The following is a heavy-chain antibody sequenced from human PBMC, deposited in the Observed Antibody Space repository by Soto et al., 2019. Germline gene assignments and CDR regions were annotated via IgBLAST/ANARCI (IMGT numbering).Heavy chain of an antibody. Sequence: EVHLVESGGGLVQPGGSLRLSCVASGFAFDAYWMRWVRHAPGEGPVWVSRIDYDGTTTTYADSVKGRFTISRDNAKNTLFLQKNSRIAADTGVVYCTTGPRPRSVGTVAYWGQGTLVTVSS. V-gene: IGHV3-74*01. D-gene: IGHD6-13*01. J-gene: IGHJ4*02. CDR3: TTGPRPRSVGTVAY. CDR1: GFAFDAYW. CDR2: IDYDGTTT.